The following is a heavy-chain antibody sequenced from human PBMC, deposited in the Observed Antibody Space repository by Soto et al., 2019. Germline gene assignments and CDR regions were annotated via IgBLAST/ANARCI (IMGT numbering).Heavy chain of an antibody. CDR2: INAGNGNT. CDR3: ARALWSGYYAFDY. Sequence: ASVKVSCKASGYTFTSYAMHWVRQAPGQRLEWMGWINAGNGNTKYSQKFQGRVTITRDTSASTAYMELSSLRSEDTAVYYCARALWSGYYAFDYWGQGTLVTVSS. V-gene: IGHV1-3*01. CDR1: GYTFTSYA. D-gene: IGHD3-3*01. J-gene: IGHJ4*02.